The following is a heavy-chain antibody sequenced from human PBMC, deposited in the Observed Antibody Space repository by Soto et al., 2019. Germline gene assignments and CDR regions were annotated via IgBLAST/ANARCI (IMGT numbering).Heavy chain of an antibody. CDR1: GGSISSSSYY. V-gene: IGHV4-39*02. Sequence: SETLSLTCTVSGGSISSSSYYWGWIRQPPGKGLEWIGSIYYRGNTYYNPSLKSRVTISVDTSKNQFSLKLSSVTAADTAVYYCAREGGGYCSGGSCQLDYWGQGTLVTVSS. CDR2: IYYRGNT. CDR3: AREGGGYCSGGSCQLDY. D-gene: IGHD2-15*01. J-gene: IGHJ4*02.